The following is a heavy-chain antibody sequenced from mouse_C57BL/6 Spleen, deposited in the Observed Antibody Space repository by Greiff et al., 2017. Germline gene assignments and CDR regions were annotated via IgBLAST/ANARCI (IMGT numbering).Heavy chain of an antibody. J-gene: IGHJ4*01. D-gene: IGHD1-1*01. V-gene: IGHV1-59*01. CDR2: IDPSDSYT. Sequence: QVQLQQSGAELVRPGTSVKLSCKASGYTFTSYWMHWVKQRPGQGLEWIGVIDPSDSYTNYNQKFKGKATLTVDTSSSTAYMQLSSLTSEDSAVYDCVVSSYGNALDYWGQGTSVTVSS. CDR1: GYTFTSYW. CDR3: VVSSYGNALDY.